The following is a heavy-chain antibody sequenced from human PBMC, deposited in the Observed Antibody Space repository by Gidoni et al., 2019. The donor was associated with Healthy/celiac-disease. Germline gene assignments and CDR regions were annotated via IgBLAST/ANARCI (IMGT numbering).Heavy chain of an antibody. V-gene: IGHV4-30-2*01. Sequence: QLQLQESGSGLVKPSQTLSLTCAVSGGSISSGGYSWSWIRQPPGKGLEWIGYIYHSGSTYYNPSLKSRVTISVDRSKNQFSLKLSSVTAADTAVYYCARTNILTGYSTFDYWGQGTLVTVSS. J-gene: IGHJ4*02. CDR2: IYHSGST. CDR1: GGSISSGGYS. CDR3: ARTNILTGYSTFDY. D-gene: IGHD3-9*01.